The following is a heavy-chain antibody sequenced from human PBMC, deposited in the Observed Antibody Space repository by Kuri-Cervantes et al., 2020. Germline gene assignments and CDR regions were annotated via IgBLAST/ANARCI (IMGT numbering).Heavy chain of an antibody. CDR1: GFTFSSYW. CDR2: IKQDGSEK. V-gene: IGHV3-7*01. D-gene: IGHD3-10*01. CDR3: ASWGSGSW. J-gene: IGHJ4*02. Sequence: GESLKISCAASGFTFSSYWMSWVRQAPGKGLEWVANIKQDGSEKYYVDSVKGRFTISRDNAKNSLYLQMNSLRAEDTAVYHCASWGSGSWWGQGTLVTVSS.